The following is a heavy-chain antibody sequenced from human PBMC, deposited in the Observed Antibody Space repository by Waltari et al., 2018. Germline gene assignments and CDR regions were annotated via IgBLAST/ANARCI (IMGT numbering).Heavy chain of an antibody. D-gene: IGHD6-13*01. CDR1: GFTFSSYW. CDR3: ARFPVGSSWPEYFQH. CDR2: IKQDGREK. Sequence: EVQLVESGGGLVQPGGSLRLSCAASGFTFSSYWMSWVRQAPGKGLEWVANIKQDGREKYYGDSVKGRFTISRDNAKNSLYLQMNSLRAEDTAVYYCARFPVGSSWPEYFQHWGQGTLVTVSS. J-gene: IGHJ1*01. V-gene: IGHV3-7*01.